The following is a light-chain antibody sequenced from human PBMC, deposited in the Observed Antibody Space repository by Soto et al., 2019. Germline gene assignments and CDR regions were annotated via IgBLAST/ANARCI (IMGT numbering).Light chain of an antibody. CDR1: QSFSSSY. CDR3: QQRNSWPIT. J-gene: IGKJ5*01. CDR2: GDS. Sequence: EIVLTQSPGTLSLSPGEGATLSCRTSQSFSSSYLAWYQQKPGQAPRLLIYGDSSRAAGIPDRFSGSGSGTDFTLTISSLEPEDFAVYYCQQRNSWPITFGQGTRLEMK. V-gene: IGKV3D-20*02.